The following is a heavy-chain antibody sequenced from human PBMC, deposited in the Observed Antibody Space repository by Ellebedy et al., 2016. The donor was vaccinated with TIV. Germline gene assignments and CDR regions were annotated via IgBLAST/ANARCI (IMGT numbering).Heavy chain of an antibody. CDR3: ARDENYGAEVIDY. D-gene: IGHD4-17*01. Sequence: PGGSLRLSCAASGFAVSSNYMTWVRQAPGKGLEWVSAMSASGGNTYYADSVKGRFTISRDNSKNTVYLQMNSLRDEDTAVYYCARDENYGAEVIDYWGQGTLVTVSS. V-gene: IGHV3-23*01. J-gene: IGHJ4*02. CDR2: MSASGGNT. CDR1: GFAVSSNY.